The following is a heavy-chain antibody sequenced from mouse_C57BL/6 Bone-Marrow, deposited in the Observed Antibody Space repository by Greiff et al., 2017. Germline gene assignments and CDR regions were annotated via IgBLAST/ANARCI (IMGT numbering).Heavy chain of an antibody. J-gene: IGHJ3*01. CDR3: ARLLTPFAY. Sequence: QVQLQQSGAELAKPGASVKLSCKASGYTFPSYWMHWVKQRPGQGLEWIGYINPSSGYTKYNQKFNDKATLTADKSSSTAYMQLSSLTYEDYAVYCCARLLTPFAYWGQGTLVTVSA. CDR1: GYTFPSYW. CDR2: INPSSGYT. D-gene: IGHD1-1*01. V-gene: IGHV1-7*01.